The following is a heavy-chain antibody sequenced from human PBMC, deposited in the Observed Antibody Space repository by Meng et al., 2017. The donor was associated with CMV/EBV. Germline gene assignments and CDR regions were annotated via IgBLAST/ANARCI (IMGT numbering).Heavy chain of an antibody. CDR1: GFTFSSYE. CDR3: ARTRDVLRFLEWLLPIDY. V-gene: IGHV3-48*03. CDR2: ISSSGSTI. D-gene: IGHD3-3*01. Sequence: GESLKISCAASGFTFSSYEMNWVRQAPGKGLEWVSYISSSGSTIYYADSVKGRFTISRDNSKNTLYLQMNSLRAEDTAVYYCARTRDVLRFLEWLLPIDYWGQGTLVTVSS. J-gene: IGHJ4*02.